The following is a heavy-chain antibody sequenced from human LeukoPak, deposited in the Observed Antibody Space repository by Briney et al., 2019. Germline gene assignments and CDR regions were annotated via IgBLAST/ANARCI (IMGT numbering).Heavy chain of an antibody. CDR2: IYSGGST. J-gene: IGHJ5*02. CDR3: ARGHDSSGYYYDWFDP. Sequence: GGSLRLSCAASGSTVSSNYMSWVRQAPGKGLEWVSVIYSGGSTYYADSVKGRFTISRDNSKNTLYLQMNSLRVEDTAVYYCARGHDSSGYYYDWFDPWGQGTLVTVSS. CDR1: GSTVSSNY. D-gene: IGHD3-22*01. V-gene: IGHV3-53*01.